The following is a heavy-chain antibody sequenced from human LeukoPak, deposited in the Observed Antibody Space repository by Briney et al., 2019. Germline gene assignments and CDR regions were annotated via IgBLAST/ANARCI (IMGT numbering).Heavy chain of an antibody. CDR3: ARGYDSSGYYTLSGAFDI. J-gene: IGHJ3*02. D-gene: IGHD3-22*01. CDR2: INSDGSST. Sequence: GGSLRLSCAASGFTFSSYWMHWVRQAPGKGLVWVSRINSDGSSTSYADSVKGRFTISRDDAKNTLYLQMNSLRAEDTAVYYCARGYDSSGYYTLSGAFDIWGQGTMVTVSS. CDR1: GFTFSSYW. V-gene: IGHV3-74*01.